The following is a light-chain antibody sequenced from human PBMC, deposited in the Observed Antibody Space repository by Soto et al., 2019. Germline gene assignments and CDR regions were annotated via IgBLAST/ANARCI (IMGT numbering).Light chain of an antibody. CDR1: QSVSSY. CDR2: DAS. Sequence: EIVLTQSPATLSLSPGERATLSCRASQSVSSYFAWYQQKPGQAPRLLIYDASNRATGIPARFIGSGSGTNFPLPISSLGPEDFAVYYCQQRSNWPITFGKGTRLEIK. J-gene: IGKJ5*01. CDR3: QQRSNWPIT. V-gene: IGKV3-11*01.